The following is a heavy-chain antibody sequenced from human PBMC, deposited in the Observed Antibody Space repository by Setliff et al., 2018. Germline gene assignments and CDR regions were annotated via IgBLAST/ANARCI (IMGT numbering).Heavy chain of an antibody. CDR2: ISHSGNT. CDR3: ARVLVLGYNWFDP. D-gene: IGHD3-10*01. J-gene: IGHJ5*02. CDR1: GGSIRNYY. V-gene: IGHV4-34*01. Sequence: PSETLSLTCTVSGGSIRNYYWSWIRQPPEKGLEWIGEISHSGNTNYNPSFKSRVTISIDTSKNQFSLKVNSVTAADTAVYFCARVLVLGYNWFDPWGQGTLVTVSS.